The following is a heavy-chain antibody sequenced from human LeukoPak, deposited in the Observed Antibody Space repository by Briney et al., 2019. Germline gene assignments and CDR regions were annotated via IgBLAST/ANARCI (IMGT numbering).Heavy chain of an antibody. Sequence: ASVKVSCKASGYTLTSYGISWVRQAPGQGLEWMGWISAYNGNTNYAQKLQGRVTMTTDTSTSTAYMELRSLRSDDTAVYYCASDFQGIYYYGMDVWGQGTTVTVSS. V-gene: IGHV1-18*01. CDR2: ISAYNGNT. CDR1: GYTLTSYG. D-gene: IGHD2-21*01. J-gene: IGHJ6*02. CDR3: ASDFQGIYYYGMDV.